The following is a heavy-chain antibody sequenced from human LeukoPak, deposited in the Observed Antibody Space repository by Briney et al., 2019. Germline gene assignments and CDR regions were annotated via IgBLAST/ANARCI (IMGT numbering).Heavy chain of an antibody. CDR2: VDPEDGET. D-gene: IGHD3-3*01. CDR3: ATGYDFWSGFRYYMDV. V-gene: IGHV1-69-2*01. Sequence: ASVKVSCQVSGYTFTDYYMHWVQQAPGKGLEWMGLVDPEDGETIYAEKFQGRVTITADTSTDTAYMELSSLRSEDTAVYYCATGYDFWSGFRYYMDVWGKGATVTVSS. J-gene: IGHJ6*03. CDR1: GYTFTDYY.